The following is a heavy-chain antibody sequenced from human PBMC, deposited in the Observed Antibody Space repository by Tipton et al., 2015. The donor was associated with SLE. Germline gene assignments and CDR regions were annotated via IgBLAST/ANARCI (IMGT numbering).Heavy chain of an antibody. J-gene: IGHJ3*02. CDR2: ISSSSSTI. Sequence: SLRLSCAASGFTFSSYSMNWVRQAPGKGLEWVSYISSSSSTIYYADSVKGRFTISSDNAKNSLYLQMNSLRAEDTAVYYCARQPRDSSGYYSDAFDIWGQGTMVTVSS. CDR3: ARQPRDSSGYYSDAFDI. D-gene: IGHD3-22*01. CDR1: GFTFSSYS. V-gene: IGHV3-48*01.